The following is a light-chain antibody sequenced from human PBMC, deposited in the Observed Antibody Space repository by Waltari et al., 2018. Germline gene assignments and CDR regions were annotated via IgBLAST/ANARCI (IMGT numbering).Light chain of an antibody. V-gene: IGKV3-11*01. CDR1: QSVSSH. J-gene: IGKJ3*01. CDR3: QQRSNWPLFT. CDR2: DAS. Sequence: EIVLTQSPATLSLSPGERARLSCRASQSVSSHLAWYQQKPGQAPRLLIYDASNRATGIPARFSGSGSGTDFTLTISSLEPEDFAVYYCQQRSNWPLFTFGPGTKVDIK.